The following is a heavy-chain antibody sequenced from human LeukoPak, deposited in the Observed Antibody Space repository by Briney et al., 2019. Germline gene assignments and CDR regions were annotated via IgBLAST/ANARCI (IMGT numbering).Heavy chain of an antibody. CDR3: ARDGTYCSSSSCYRGYFDY. Sequence: GGSLRLSCAASGFTFSTYSLNWVRQAPGKGLEWVSLISSSSSIMYYADSVKGRFTISRDNAKNSLYLQMNSLRDEDTAVYYCARDGTYCSSSSCYRGYFDYWGQGALVTVSS. V-gene: IGHV3-48*02. J-gene: IGHJ4*02. CDR2: ISSSSSIM. CDR1: GFTFSTYS. D-gene: IGHD2-2*01.